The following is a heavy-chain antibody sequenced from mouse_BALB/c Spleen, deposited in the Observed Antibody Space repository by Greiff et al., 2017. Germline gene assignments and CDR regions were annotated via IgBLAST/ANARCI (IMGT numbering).Heavy chain of an antibody. J-gene: IGHJ4*01. CDR3: ARQGNWDGAMDY. CDR1: GFAFSSYD. Sequence: EVQLVESGGGLVKPGGSLKLSCAASGFAFSSYDMSWVRQTPEKRLEWVAYISSGGGSTYYPDTVKGRFTISRDNAKNTLYLQMSSLKSEDTAMYYCARQGNWDGAMDYWGQGTSVTVSS. D-gene: IGHD4-1*01. V-gene: IGHV5-12-1*01. CDR2: ISSGGGST.